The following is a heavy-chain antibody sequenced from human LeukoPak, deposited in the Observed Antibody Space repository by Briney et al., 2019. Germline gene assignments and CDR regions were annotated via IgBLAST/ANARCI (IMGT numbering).Heavy chain of an antibody. CDR3: ARLLEHYYFDASGYYYDDY. J-gene: IGHJ4*02. Sequence: ASVKVSCKASGYTFTGFYMHWLRQAPGQGLEWMGGIDPHIGTTKYSQKFQGRVTMTRDTSISEVYMELSRLRSDDTAVYYCARLLEHYYFDASGYYYDDYWGQGTPIIVSS. CDR1: GYTFTGFY. V-gene: IGHV1-2*02. CDR2: IDPHIGTT. D-gene: IGHD3-22*01.